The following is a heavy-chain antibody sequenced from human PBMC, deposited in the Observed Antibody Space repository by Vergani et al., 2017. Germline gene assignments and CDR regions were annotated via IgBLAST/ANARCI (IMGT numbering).Heavy chain of an antibody. Sequence: QVQLQESGPGLVKPSQTLSLTCTVSGGSISSGSYYWSWIRQPAGQGLEWIGRIYTSGSTNYNPSLKSRVTISVDTSKNQFSLKLSSVTAADTAVYYCARARVVLGSIVVVPAGFDYWGQGTLVTVSS. CDR3: ARARVVLGSIVVVPAGFDY. CDR1: GGSISSGSYY. D-gene: IGHD2-2*01. V-gene: IGHV4-61*02. CDR2: IYTSGST. J-gene: IGHJ4*02.